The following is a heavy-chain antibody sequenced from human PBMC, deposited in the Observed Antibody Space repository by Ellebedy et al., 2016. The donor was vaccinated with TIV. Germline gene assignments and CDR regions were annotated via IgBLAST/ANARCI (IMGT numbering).Heavy chain of an antibody. CDR1: GYTLTELS. D-gene: IGHD3-10*01. J-gene: IGHJ4*02. Sequence: ASVKVSXXVSGYTLTELSMHWVRQAPGKGLEWMGGFDPEDGETIYAQKFQGRVTMTEDTSTDTAYMELSSLRSEDTAVYYCATEGYYGSGSYWGYWGQGTLVTVSS. CDR2: FDPEDGET. V-gene: IGHV1-24*01. CDR3: ATEGYYGSGSYWGY.